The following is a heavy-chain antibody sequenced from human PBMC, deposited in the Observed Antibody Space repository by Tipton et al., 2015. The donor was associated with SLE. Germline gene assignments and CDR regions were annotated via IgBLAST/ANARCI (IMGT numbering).Heavy chain of an antibody. V-gene: IGHV3-7*01. CDR3: AREYSSGWAAYWYFDL. D-gene: IGHD6-19*01. CDR2: IKQDGSEK. J-gene: IGHJ2*01. Sequence: GSLRLSCAASGFTFSSYWMSWVRQAPGKGLEWVANIKQDGSEKYYVDSVKGRFTISRANAKNSLYLQMNSLRAEDTAVYYCAREYSSGWAAYWYFDLWGRGTLVTVSS. CDR1: GFTFSSYW.